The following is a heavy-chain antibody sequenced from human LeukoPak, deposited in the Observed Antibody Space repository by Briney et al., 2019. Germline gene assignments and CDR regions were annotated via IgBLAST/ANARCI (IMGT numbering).Heavy chain of an antibody. V-gene: IGHV3-53*01. CDR2: IYSGGNT. D-gene: IGHD3-10*01. J-gene: IGHJ4*02. Sequence: GGSLRLSCAASGFTDSSTYMSWVRQAPGKGLEWVSVIYSGGNTYYADSVKGRFTISRDNFKNTLYLQMNSLRVEDTAVYYCARQFGDYWGQGTLVTVSS. CDR1: GFTDSSTY. CDR3: ARQFGDY.